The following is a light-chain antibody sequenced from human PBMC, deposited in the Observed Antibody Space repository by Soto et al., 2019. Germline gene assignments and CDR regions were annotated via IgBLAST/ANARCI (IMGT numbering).Light chain of an antibody. CDR1: QTISSW. CDR3: QQSYSTLIT. J-gene: IGKJ5*01. V-gene: IGKV1-39*01. Sequence: DIQMTQCPSTLSASVGYRVTIAGGASQTISSWFAWYQQRPGKAPKLLIYTASNLESGVPSRFSGSGSGTDFTLTISSLQPEDFATYYCQQSYSTLITFGQGTRLEI. CDR2: TAS.